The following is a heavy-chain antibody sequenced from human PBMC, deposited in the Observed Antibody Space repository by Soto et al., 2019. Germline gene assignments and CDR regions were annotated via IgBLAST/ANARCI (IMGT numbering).Heavy chain of an antibody. D-gene: IGHD2-2*01. CDR2: IDPSDSYT. CDR1: GYSFTSYW. CDR3: ASSPRGYCSSTSCRELGNYYGMDV. J-gene: IGHJ6*02. Sequence: GESLKISCKGSGYSFTSYWISWVRQLPGKSLEWMGRIDPSDSYTNYSPSFQGHVTISADKSISTAYLQWSSLKASDTAMYYCASSPRGYCSSTSCRELGNYYGMDVWGQGTRVTVSS. V-gene: IGHV5-10-1*01.